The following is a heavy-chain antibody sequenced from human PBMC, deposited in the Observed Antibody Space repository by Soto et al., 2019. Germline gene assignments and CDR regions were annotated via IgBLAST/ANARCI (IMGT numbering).Heavy chain of an antibody. Sequence: GGSLRLSCAASGFTFSSYGMHWVRQAPGKGLEWVAVISYDGSNKYYADSVKGRFTISRDNSKNTLYLQMNSLRAEDTAVYYCAKSDFEDSSGSQGYWGQGTLVTVSS. V-gene: IGHV3-30*18. CDR1: GFTFSSYG. J-gene: IGHJ4*02. D-gene: IGHD3-22*01. CDR2: ISYDGSNK. CDR3: AKSDFEDSSGSQGY.